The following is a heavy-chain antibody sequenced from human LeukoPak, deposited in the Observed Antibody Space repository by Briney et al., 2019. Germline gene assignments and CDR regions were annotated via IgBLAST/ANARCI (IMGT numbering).Heavy chain of an antibody. J-gene: IGHJ4*02. D-gene: IGHD3-9*01. CDR2: ISSNGGST. CDR3: ARGSRYFDCLSRFDY. Sequence: GGSLRLSCAASGFTFSSYAMHWVRQAPGKGLEYVSAISSNGGSTYYANSVKGRFTVSRDNSKNTLYLQMGSLRAEDMAVYYCARGSRYFDCLSRFDYWGQGTLVTVSS. CDR1: GFTFSSYA. V-gene: IGHV3-64*01.